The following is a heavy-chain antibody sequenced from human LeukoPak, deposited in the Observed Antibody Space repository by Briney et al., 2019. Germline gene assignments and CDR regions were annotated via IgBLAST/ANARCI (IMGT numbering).Heavy chain of an antibody. D-gene: IGHD2-15*01. Sequence: GGSLRLSCAASGFTFSSYEMNWVRQAPGKGLEWVSYISSRGSTIYYADSVKGRFTISRDNAKNSLYLQMNSLRAEDTAVYYCARAHRYCSGGSCPFAFDPWGQGTLVTVSS. CDR2: ISSRGSTI. CDR3: ARAHRYCSGGSCPFAFDP. V-gene: IGHV3-48*03. CDR1: GFTFSSYE. J-gene: IGHJ5*02.